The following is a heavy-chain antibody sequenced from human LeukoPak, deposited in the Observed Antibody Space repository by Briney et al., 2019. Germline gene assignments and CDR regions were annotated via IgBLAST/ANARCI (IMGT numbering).Heavy chain of an antibody. CDR3: AKSRFVELLSQFDP. CDR2: NSWNSGSI. J-gene: IGHJ5*02. D-gene: IGHD3-10*01. CDR1: GFNFYDYA. Sequence: PGGSLILSCAASGFNFYDYAMHWVRQAPGKGLERVSGNSWNSGSIVYADSVKGRFTISRDTAKNPLYLQINSLRAEDPALYYCAKSRFVELLSQFDPWGQGTLVTVSS. V-gene: IGHV3-9*01.